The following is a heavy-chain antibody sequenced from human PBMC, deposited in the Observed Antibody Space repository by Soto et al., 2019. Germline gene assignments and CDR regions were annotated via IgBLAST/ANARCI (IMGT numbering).Heavy chain of an antibody. Sequence: EEQVLESGGGLVQPGGSLRLSCAASGFSFGSYVMTWVRQAPGKGLEWVSGISASGRSTYYADSAKGRFTVSRDNSKITLYLDMHNLRVEDTAVYCCTRTVAYQMPSFWYFELWGRGTLVTVSP. D-gene: IGHD2-2*01. V-gene: IGHV3-23*01. J-gene: IGHJ2*01. CDR2: ISASGRST. CDR3: TRTVAYQMPSFWYFEL. CDR1: GFSFGSYV.